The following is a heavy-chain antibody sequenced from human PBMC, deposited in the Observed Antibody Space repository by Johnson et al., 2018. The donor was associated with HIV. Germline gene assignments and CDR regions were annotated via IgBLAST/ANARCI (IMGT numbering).Heavy chain of an antibody. D-gene: IGHD5-18*01. CDR3: ARAYSYGAFDI. J-gene: IGHJ3*02. CDR1: LFTLLSNS. Sequence: VQLVESGGVLVQPRGSLILSCASSLFTLLSNSMSWVRQSPGKGLVCVSVIYCFGSTYYADSVKGRYNITRDKSKNTLYLQMNSLRADDTAVYYCARAYSYGAFDIWGKGTRVTVSS. CDR2: IYCFGST. V-gene: IGHV3-66*01.